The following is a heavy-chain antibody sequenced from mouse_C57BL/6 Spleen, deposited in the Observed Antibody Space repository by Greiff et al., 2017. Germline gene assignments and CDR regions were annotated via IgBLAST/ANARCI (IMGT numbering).Heavy chain of an antibody. CDR1: GYTFTSYW. D-gene: IGHD1-1*01. CDR3: ARPYYYGSSYEFAY. Sequence: QVQLQQPGAELVKPGASVKMSCKASGYTFTSYWITWVKQRPGQGLEWIGDIYPGSGSTNYNEKFKSKATLTVDTSSSTAYMQLSSLTSGDSAVYYCARPYYYGSSYEFAYWGQGTLVTVSA. V-gene: IGHV1-55*01. J-gene: IGHJ3*01. CDR2: IYPGSGST.